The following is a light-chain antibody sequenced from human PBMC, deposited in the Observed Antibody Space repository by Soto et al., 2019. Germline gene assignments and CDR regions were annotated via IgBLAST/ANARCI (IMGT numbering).Light chain of an antibody. J-gene: IGKJ1*01. CDR1: QTIMSF. CDR2: KAS. V-gene: IGKV1-5*03. Sequence: IRRPQSPSTLSGSVGDRVTITCRASQTIMSFLAWYQQKPGKAPKLLIYKASTLKSGVPSRFSGSGSGTEFTLTISSLQPDDFATYYCQHYNSYSEAFGQGTKVDI. CDR3: QHYNSYSEA.